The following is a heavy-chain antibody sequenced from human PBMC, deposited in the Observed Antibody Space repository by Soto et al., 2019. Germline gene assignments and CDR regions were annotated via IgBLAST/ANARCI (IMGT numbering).Heavy chain of an antibody. Sequence: ASVKVSCKASGYTFTSYGISWVRQAPGRGLEWMGWINAGNGNTKYSQKFQGRVTITRDTSASTAYMELSSLRSEDTAVYYCASGYYYGSGSYYNPWFDPWGQGTLVTVSS. V-gene: IGHV1-3*01. CDR3: ASGYYYGSGSYYNPWFDP. J-gene: IGHJ5*02. CDR1: GYTFTSYG. D-gene: IGHD3-10*01. CDR2: INAGNGNT.